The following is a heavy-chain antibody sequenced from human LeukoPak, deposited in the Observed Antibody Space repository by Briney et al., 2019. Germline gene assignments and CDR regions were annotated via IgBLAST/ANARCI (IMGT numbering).Heavy chain of an antibody. Sequence: GGSLRLSCAASGFRFSNYGMHWVRQAPGKGLEWVAVISHDGSNKYYADSVKGRFTISRDNSKNTLCLQMNSLRAEDTAVYYCAKDQVVGDYYDSSGSNFDYWGQGTLVTVSP. CDR3: AKDQVVGDYYDSSGSNFDY. CDR2: ISHDGSNK. V-gene: IGHV3-30*18. J-gene: IGHJ4*02. CDR1: GFRFSNYG. D-gene: IGHD3-22*01.